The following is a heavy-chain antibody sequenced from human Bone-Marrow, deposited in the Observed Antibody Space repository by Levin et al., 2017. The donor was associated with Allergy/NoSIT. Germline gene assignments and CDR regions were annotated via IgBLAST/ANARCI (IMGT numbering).Heavy chain of an antibody. CDR1: GYTLTELS. Sequence: ASVKVSCKVSGYTLTELSMHWVRQAPGKGLEWMGGFDPEDGETIYAQKFQGRVTMTEDTSTDTAYMELSSLRSEDTAVYYCATEPTVAVAGTTPKYFQHWGQGTLVTVSS. D-gene: IGHD6-19*01. CDR3: ATEPTVAVAGTTPKYFQH. V-gene: IGHV1-24*01. CDR2: FDPEDGET. J-gene: IGHJ1*01.